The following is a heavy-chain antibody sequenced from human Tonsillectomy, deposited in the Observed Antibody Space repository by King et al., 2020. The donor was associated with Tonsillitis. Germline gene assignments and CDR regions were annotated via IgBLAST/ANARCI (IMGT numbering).Heavy chain of an antibody. CDR1: GFTFSSYA. J-gene: IGHJ6*02. V-gene: IGHV3-30*04. CDR2: ISYDGSNK. Sequence: VQLVESGGGVVQPGRSLRLSCAASGFTFSSYAMHWVRQAPGKGLEWVAVISYDGSNKYYADSVKGRFTISRDNSKNTLYLQMNSLRAEDTAVYYCARDYSSRYYYYYGMDVWGQGTTVTVSS. CDR3: ARDYSSRYYYYYGMDV. D-gene: IGHD2-15*01.